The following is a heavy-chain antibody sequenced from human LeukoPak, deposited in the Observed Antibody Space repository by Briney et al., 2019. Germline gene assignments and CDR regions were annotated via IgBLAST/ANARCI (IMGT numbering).Heavy chain of an antibody. CDR3: ARSSCSGGSCYPASFDY. Sequence: GGSLRLSCAASGFTFSSYDMHWVRQATGKGLEWVSAIGTAGDTYYPGSVKGRFTISRDNAKNSLYLQMNSLRAEDTAVYYCARSSCSGGSCYPASFDYWGQGTLVTVSS. J-gene: IGHJ4*02. D-gene: IGHD2-15*01. V-gene: IGHV3-13*01. CDR1: GFTFSSYD. CDR2: IGTAGDT.